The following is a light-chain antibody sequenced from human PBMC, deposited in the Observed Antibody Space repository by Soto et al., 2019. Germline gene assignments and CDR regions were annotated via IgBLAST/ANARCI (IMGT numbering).Light chain of an antibody. CDR1: QSVSSN. Sequence: EIVMTQSPATLSVSPGERATLSCRASQSVSSNLAWYQQKPGQAPRLLIYGASTRATGIPARISGSGSGTEFTLTISSLQSEDFAVYYCQQYNNWLSTFGGGTKVDIK. J-gene: IGKJ4*01. CDR3: QQYNNWLST. CDR2: GAS. V-gene: IGKV3-15*01.